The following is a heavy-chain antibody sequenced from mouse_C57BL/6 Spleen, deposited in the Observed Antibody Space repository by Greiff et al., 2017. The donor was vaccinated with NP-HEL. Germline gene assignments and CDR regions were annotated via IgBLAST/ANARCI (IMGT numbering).Heavy chain of an antibody. CDR3: ARYPSVVARDY. CDR1: GYAFSSSW. J-gene: IGHJ3*01. CDR2: IYPGDGDT. V-gene: IGHV1-82*01. Sequence: VQLQQSGPELVKPGASVKISCKASGYAFSSSWMNWVKQRPGKGLEWIGRIYPGDGDTNYNGKFKGKATLTADKSSSTAYMQRSSLTSEDSAVYFCARYPSVVARDYWGQGTLVTVSA. D-gene: IGHD1-1*01.